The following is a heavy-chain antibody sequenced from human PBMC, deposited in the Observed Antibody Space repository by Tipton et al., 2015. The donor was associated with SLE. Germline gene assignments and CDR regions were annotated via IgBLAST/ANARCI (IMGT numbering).Heavy chain of an antibody. CDR1: GYTFTTYG. V-gene: IGHV1-18*01. CDR2: TSTFNGKT. CDR3: AKMGAVGTYDC. Sequence: QLVQSGAEVKKPGASVKVSCKASGYTFTTYGVSWVRQAPGQGLEWMGWTSTFNGKTNYSQNFQGRVTMTTDTSTSTAYMELRSLRSDDTAVYYGAKMGAVGTYDCWGQGTLVTVSS. J-gene: IGHJ4*02. D-gene: IGHD3-16*01.